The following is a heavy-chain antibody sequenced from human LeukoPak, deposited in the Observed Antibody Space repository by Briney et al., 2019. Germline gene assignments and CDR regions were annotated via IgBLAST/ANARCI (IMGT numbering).Heavy chain of an antibody. CDR1: GVTFSHAW. CDR2: VKSQTNGGTT. V-gene: IGHV3-15*01. CDR3: TTLGYDP. D-gene: IGHD2-15*01. J-gene: IGHJ5*02. Sequence: GGSLRLSCAASGVTFSHAWMSWVRQAPGKGLERVARVKSQTNGGTTDYTAPVKDRFTISRDDSKKLVYLQMNSLKTEDTAVYYCTTLGYDPWGQGTLVTVSS.